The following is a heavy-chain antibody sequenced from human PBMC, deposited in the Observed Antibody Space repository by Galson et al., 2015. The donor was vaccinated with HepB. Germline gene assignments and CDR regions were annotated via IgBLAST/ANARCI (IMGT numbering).Heavy chain of an antibody. CDR3: ARGGTYVAGTDYYYYYMDV. V-gene: IGHV1-18*01. D-gene: IGHD6-19*01. Sequence: SVKVSCKASDYTFTSYGISWVRQAPGQGLEWMGWISAYNGNTNYAQKLQGRVTMTTDTSTSTAYMELRSLRSDDTAVYYCARGGTYVAGTDYYYYYMDVWGKGTTVTVSS. J-gene: IGHJ6*03. CDR1: DYTFTSYG. CDR2: ISAYNGNT.